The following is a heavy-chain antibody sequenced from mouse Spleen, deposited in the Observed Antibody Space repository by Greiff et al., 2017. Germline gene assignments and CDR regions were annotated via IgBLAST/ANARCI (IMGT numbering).Heavy chain of an antibody. J-gene: IGHJ3*01. Sequence: EPGGGLVQPKGSLKLSCATSGFSFNTYAMNWVRQAPGKGLEWVARIRSKSNNYATYYADSVKDRFTISRDDSESMLYLQMNNLKTEDTAMYYCVRQSSGTGFAYWGQGTLVTVSA. V-gene: IGHV10-1*01. D-gene: IGHD4-1*01. CDR2: IRSKSNNYAT. CDR1: GFSFNTYA. CDR3: VRQSSGTGFAY.